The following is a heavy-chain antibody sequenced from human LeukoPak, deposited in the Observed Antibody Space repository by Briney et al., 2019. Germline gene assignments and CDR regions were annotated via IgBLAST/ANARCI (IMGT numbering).Heavy chain of an antibody. J-gene: IGHJ6*02. V-gene: IGHV3-30*03. CDR2: ISYDESNK. CDR3: ARGTDTKPFWSGYWVDV. CDR1: GFTFTRYW. Sequence: PGGSLRLSCAASGFTFTRYWMCWVRQAPGKGLEWVAVISYDESNKYYADSVKGRFTISRDNSKNTLYLQMNSLRAEDTAVYYCARGTDTKPFWSGYWVDVWGQGTTVTVSS. D-gene: IGHD3-3*01.